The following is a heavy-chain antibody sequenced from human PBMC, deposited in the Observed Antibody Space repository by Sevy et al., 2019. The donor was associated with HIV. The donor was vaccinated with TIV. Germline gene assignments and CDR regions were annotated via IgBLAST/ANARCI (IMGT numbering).Heavy chain of an antibody. CDR1: GFTFSSYA. D-gene: IGHD3-22*01. CDR3: AKDFATDYYDSSGPFDY. J-gene: IGHJ4*02. CDR2: ISGSGGST. Sequence: GGSLRLSCAASGFTFSSYAMSWVRQAPGKGLEWVSAISGSGGSTYYADSVKGRFTISRDNSKNTVYLQMNSLRAEDTAVYYWAKDFATDYYDSSGPFDYWGQRTLVTVSS. V-gene: IGHV3-23*01.